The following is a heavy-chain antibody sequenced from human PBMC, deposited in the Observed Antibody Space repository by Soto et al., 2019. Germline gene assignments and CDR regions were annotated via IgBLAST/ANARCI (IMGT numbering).Heavy chain of an antibody. V-gene: IGHV4-59*01. D-gene: IGHD5-12*01. J-gene: IGHJ4*02. Sequence: LSETLSLTCTVSGGSINNYYWSWIRQPPGKGLEWIGYIDYSGSTNYNPSLKSRVTISVDTSKNQFSLKLSSVTAADTAVYYCARDKGEYSGPIAIDYWGQGTLVTVSS. CDR1: GGSINNYY. CDR2: IDYSGST. CDR3: ARDKGEYSGPIAIDY.